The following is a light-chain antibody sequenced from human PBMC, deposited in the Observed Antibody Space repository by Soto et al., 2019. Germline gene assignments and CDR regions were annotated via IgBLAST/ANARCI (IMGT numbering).Light chain of an antibody. V-gene: IGKV3-11*01. Sequence: EIVLTQSPATLSLSPGERATLSCRASQSISASLAWYQQKPGQAPRLLIYDAYKRAAGIPARFSGSGSGTDFTLSISSLEPEDFAVYYCQQRTHWPSITFGQGTRLEIK. J-gene: IGKJ5*01. CDR3: QQRTHWPSIT. CDR1: QSISAS. CDR2: DAY.